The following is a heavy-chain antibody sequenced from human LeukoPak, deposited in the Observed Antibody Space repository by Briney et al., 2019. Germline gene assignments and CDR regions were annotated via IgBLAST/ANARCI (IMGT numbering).Heavy chain of an antibody. V-gene: IGHV6-1*01. CDR2: TYYRSKWYY. Sequence: SQTLSLTCAISGDSVSNDNAVWNWVRQSPSRRLEWLGRTYYRSKWYYDYPVSVKSRITFNVDTSKNQFSLHLNSVSPEDTAVYYCARYGGGWSFDYWGQGTLVTVSS. D-gene: IGHD6-19*01. CDR3: ARYGGGWSFDY. CDR1: GDSVSNDNAV. J-gene: IGHJ4*02.